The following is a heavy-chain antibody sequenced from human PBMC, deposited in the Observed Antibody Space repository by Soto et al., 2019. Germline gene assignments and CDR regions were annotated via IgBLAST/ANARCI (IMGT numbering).Heavy chain of an antibody. V-gene: IGHV3-23*01. Sequence: GSLRLSCAASGFTFSSYAMSWVRQAPGKGLEWVSAISGSGGSTYYADSVKGRFTISRDNSKNTLYLQMNSLRAEDTAVYYCANIAAAGHYYYGMDVWGQGTTVNVSS. CDR3: ANIAAAGHYYYGMDV. J-gene: IGHJ6*02. CDR1: GFTFSSYA. CDR2: ISGSGGST. D-gene: IGHD6-13*01.